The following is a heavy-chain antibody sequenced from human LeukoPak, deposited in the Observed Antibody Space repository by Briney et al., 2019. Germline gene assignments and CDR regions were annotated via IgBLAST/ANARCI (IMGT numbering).Heavy chain of an antibody. D-gene: IGHD1-26*01. CDR1: GFTFSSYG. V-gene: IGHV3-30*18. CDR3: AKDLSYANWFDP. Sequence: GGSLRRSCAASGFTFSSYGMHWVRQAPGKGLEWVAVISYDGSNKYHADSVKGRFTISRDNSKNTLYLQMNSLRAEDTAVYYCAKDLSYANWFDPWGQGTLVTVSS. CDR2: ISYDGSNK. J-gene: IGHJ5*02.